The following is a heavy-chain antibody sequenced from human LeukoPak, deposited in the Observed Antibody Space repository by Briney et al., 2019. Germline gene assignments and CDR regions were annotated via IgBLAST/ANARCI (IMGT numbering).Heavy chain of an antibody. CDR2: INWNGGST. J-gene: IGHJ3*02. CDR1: GFTFDGYG. CDR3: ARDRHAYGVRDAFDI. V-gene: IGHV3-20*04. Sequence: GGSLRLSCASSGFTFDGYGMSWVRQAPGKGLEWVSGINWNGGSTGYADSVKGRFTISRDNAKNSLYLQMNSLRAEDTALYYCARDRHAYGVRDAFDIWGQGTMVTVSP. D-gene: IGHD4-17*01.